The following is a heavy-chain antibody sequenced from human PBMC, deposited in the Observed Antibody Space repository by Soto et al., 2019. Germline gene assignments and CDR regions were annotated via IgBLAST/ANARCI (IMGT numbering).Heavy chain of an antibody. Sequence: GGSLRLSCAASGFTFNSYWMHWIRQAPGKGLVWVSRINSDGSSISYADSVKGRFTISRDNAKNTLYLQMNSLRVEDTAVYYCARETGYSSGWRQDYWGQGTLVTVSS. CDR3: ARETGYSSGWRQDY. J-gene: IGHJ4*02. CDR2: INSDGSSI. D-gene: IGHD6-19*01. CDR1: GFTFNSYW. V-gene: IGHV3-74*01.